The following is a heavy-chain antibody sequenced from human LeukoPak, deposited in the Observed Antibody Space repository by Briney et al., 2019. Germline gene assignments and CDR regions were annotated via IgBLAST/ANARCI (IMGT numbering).Heavy chain of an antibody. CDR3: ARDNFWSGYYTNPYFDY. D-gene: IGHD3-3*01. CDR2: IKQDGSEK. CDR1: GFTFSSYA. Sequence: GGSLRLSCAASGFTFSSYAMSWVRQAPGKGLEWVANIKQDGSEKYYVDSVKGRFTISRDNAKNSLYLQMNSLRAEDTAVYYCARDNFWSGYYTNPYFDYWGQGTLVTVSS. J-gene: IGHJ4*02. V-gene: IGHV3-7*01.